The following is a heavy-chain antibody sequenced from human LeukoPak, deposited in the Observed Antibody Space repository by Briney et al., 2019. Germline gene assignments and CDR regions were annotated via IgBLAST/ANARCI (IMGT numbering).Heavy chain of an antibody. CDR1: GFTFSSYA. J-gene: IGHJ4*02. CDR3: AAPDYDILTGYSVDFDY. V-gene: IGHV3-23*01. CDR2: ISGSGGST. D-gene: IGHD3-9*01. Sequence: GGSLRLSCAASGFTFSSYAMSCVRQAPGKGLEWVSAISGSGGSTYYADSVKGRFTISRDNSKNTLYLQMNSLRAEDTAVYYCAAPDYDILTGYSVDFDYWGQGTLVTVSS.